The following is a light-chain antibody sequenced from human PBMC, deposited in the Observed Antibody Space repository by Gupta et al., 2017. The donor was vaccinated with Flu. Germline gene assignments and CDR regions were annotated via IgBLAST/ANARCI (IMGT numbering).Light chain of an antibody. CDR2: GAS. V-gene: IGKV3-15*01. J-gene: IGKJ4*01. CDR3: QQYNNWPRALT. CDR1: QSVSNN. Sequence: EIVLTQSPATLSVSPGERATLSCRASQSVSNNLAWYQQKPGQAPRLLIYGASTRATGIPDRFRGSGSGTEFTLTISSLQSEDSAVYYCQQYNNWPRALTFGGGTKVAIK.